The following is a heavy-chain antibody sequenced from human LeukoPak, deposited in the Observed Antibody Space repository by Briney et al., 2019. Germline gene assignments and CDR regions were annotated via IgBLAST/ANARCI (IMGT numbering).Heavy chain of an antibody. V-gene: IGHV3-30-3*01. J-gene: IGHJ4*02. D-gene: IGHD5-24*01. CDR2: ISYDGSNK. CDR1: GFTFSSYA. Sequence: AGGSLRLSCAASGFTFSSYAMHWVRQAPGKGLEWVAVISYDGSNKYYADSVKGRFTISRDNSKNTLYLQMNSLRAEDTAVYYCAKDADGYNRSPFDYWGQGTLVTVSS. CDR3: AKDADGYNRSPFDY.